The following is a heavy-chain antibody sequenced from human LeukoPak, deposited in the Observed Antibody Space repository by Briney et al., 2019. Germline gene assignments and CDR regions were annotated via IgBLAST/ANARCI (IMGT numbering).Heavy chain of an antibody. Sequence: AGSLRLSCAASGFTFSSYSMNWVRQAPGKGLEWVSSISSSSSYIYYADSVKGRFTISRDNAKNSLYLQMNSLRAEDTAVYYCARTPTADWLPPGWGQGTLVTVSS. CDR3: ARTPTADWLPPG. D-gene: IGHD3-9*01. CDR2: ISSSSSYI. V-gene: IGHV3-21*01. CDR1: GFTFSSYS. J-gene: IGHJ4*02.